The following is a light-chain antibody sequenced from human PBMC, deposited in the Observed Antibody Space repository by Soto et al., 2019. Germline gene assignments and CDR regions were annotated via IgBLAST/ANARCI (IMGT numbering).Light chain of an antibody. Sequence: QSVLTQPPSASGSPGQSVTISCTGTSSDVGGYNYVSWYQQHPGKAPKLMIYEVSKRPSGVPDRFSGSKSGDTASLSVSGLQAEDEADYYCGSYADTNNVVFGGGTKVTVL. J-gene: IGLJ2*01. CDR1: SSDVGGYNY. CDR2: EVS. CDR3: GSYADTNNVV. V-gene: IGLV2-8*01.